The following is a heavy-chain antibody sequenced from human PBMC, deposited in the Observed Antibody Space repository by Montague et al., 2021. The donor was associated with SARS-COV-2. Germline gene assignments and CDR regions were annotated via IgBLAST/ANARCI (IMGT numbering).Heavy chain of an antibody. Sequence: SETLSLTCSVSGDSIRSSGYYWGWIRQPPGKGLEWIGTVYYSGSTNYNPSLKSRVTMPVDTSKNQFSLELRSVTAADTAVYYCARLGFAALWLNLGWFDPWGQGTLVTVSS. CDR3: ARLGFAALWLNLGWFDP. J-gene: IGHJ5*02. D-gene: IGHD3-10*01. V-gene: IGHV4-39*01. CDR1: GDSIRSSGYY. CDR2: VYYSGST.